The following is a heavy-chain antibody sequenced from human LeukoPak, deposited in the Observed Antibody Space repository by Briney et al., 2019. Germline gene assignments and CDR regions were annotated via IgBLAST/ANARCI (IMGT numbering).Heavy chain of an antibody. J-gene: IGHJ4*02. CDR1: GYTLTELS. V-gene: IGHV1-24*01. D-gene: IGHD3-10*01. Sequence: ASVKVSCKVSGYTLTELSMHWVRQAPGKGLEWMGGFDPEDGETIYAQKFQGRVTMTEDTSTDTAYMELSSLRSEDTAVYYCATAPREAMVRGVPFDYWGQGTLVTVSS. CDR2: FDPEDGET. CDR3: ATAPREAMVRGVPFDY.